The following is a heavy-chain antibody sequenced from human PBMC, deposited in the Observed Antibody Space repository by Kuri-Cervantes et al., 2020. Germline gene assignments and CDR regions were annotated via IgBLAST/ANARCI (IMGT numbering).Heavy chain of an antibody. CDR1: GFTSSSYG. Sequence: GGSLRLSCAASGFTSSSYGMHWVRQAPGKGLEWVAVISYDGSNKYYADSVKGRFTISRDNSKNTLYLQMNSLRAEDTAVYYCARDRNYYDSSGYYVGDYFDYWGQGTLVTVSS. CDR2: ISYDGSNK. J-gene: IGHJ4*02. D-gene: IGHD3-22*01. V-gene: IGHV3-30*03. CDR3: ARDRNYYDSSGYYVGDYFDY.